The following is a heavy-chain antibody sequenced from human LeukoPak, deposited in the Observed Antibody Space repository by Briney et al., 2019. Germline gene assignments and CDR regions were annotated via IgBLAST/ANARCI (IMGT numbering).Heavy chain of an antibody. J-gene: IGHJ5*02. Sequence: PSETLSLTCTVSGGSISSGSHYWSWIRQPAGKGLEWIGRIYTSGNTNYNPSLKSRVTTSLDTSKNQFSLNLSSVTAADTAVYYCAGEVGGSWFDPWGLGTLVTVSS. CDR2: IYTSGNT. CDR1: GGSISSGSHY. V-gene: IGHV4-61*02. D-gene: IGHD1-26*01. CDR3: AGEVGGSWFDP.